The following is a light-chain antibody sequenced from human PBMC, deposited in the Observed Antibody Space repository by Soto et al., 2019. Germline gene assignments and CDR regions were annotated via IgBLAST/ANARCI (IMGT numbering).Light chain of an antibody. CDR2: AAS. J-gene: IGKJ4*01. CDR1: QDISSY. V-gene: IGKV1-9*01. CDR3: QQLKKYPLS. Sequence: IQLTQSPTSLSASIGDRVTITCRASQDISSYLAWYRQKAGKAPELLIEAASTLQSGVPSRFSGSGSGTDFALTISSLQPEDFATYYCQQLKKYPLSFGGRTKVEIK.